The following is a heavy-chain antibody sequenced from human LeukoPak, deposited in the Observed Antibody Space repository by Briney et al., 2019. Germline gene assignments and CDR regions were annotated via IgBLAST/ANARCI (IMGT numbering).Heavy chain of an antibody. CDR2: IIDTGST. CDR1: GGSFSGYY. J-gene: IGHJ4*02. CDR3: ARDYDSSWIPAGY. D-gene: IGHD6-13*01. V-gene: IGHV4-34*12. Sequence: SETLSLTCAVYGGSFSGYYWTWIRQPPGKGLEWIGEIIDTGSTKYNSSLKSRVTISVDTSKNQFSLSLDSVTAADTAVYYCARDYDSSWIPAGYWGQGSLVTVSS.